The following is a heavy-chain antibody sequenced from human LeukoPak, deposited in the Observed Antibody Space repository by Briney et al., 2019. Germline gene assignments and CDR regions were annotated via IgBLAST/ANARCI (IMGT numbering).Heavy chain of an antibody. V-gene: IGHV1-46*01. CDR3: ARSPLDYYFDY. CDR1: GYTFTSYY. J-gene: IGHJ4*02. CDR2: INPSGGST. Sequence: ASVKVSCRASGYTFTSYYMHWVRQAPGQGLEWMGIINPSGGSTSYAQKFQGRVTMTRDTSTSTVYMELSSLRSEDTAVYYCARSPLDYYFDYWGQGTLVTVSS.